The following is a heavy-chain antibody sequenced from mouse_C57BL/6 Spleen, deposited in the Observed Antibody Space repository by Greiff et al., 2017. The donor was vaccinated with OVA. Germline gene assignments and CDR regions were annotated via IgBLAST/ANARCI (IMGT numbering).Heavy chain of an antibody. CDR3: ARESGYFDY. Sequence: QVHVKQPGAALAMPGASVKLSCKASGYTFTSYWMHWVKQRPGQGLEWIGEIDPSDSYTNYNQKFKGKSTLTVDKSSSTAYMQLSSLTSEDSAVYYCARESGYFDYWGQGTTLTVSS. CDR1: GYTFTSYW. CDR2: IDPSDSYT. J-gene: IGHJ2*01. V-gene: IGHV1-69*01.